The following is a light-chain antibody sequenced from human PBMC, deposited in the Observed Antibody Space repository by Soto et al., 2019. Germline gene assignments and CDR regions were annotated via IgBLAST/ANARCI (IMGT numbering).Light chain of an antibody. CDR2: DVS. CDR3: TSYTSSSTWV. J-gene: IGLJ2*01. V-gene: IGLV2-14*03. Sequence: QSVLTQPASVSGSPGQSITISCTGTSSDVGDYDYVSWYQQHPGKAPKLMIYDVSNRPSGVSNRFSGSKSGNTASLTISGGQGEDEGDYFCTSYTSSSTWVFGGGTQLTVL. CDR1: SSDVGDYDY.